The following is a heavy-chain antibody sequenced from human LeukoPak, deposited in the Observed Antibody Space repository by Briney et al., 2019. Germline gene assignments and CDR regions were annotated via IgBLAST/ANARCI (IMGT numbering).Heavy chain of an antibody. Sequence: PGRSLRLSCAASGFTFSSYGMHWVRQAPGKGLEWVAVIWYDGSNKYYGDSVKGRFTISRDNSKNTLYLQMNSLRAEDTAVYYCARDSGLTVSGYWGQGTLVAVSS. CDR3: ARDSGLTVSGY. CDR2: IWYDGSNK. D-gene: IGHD4-17*01. J-gene: IGHJ4*02. CDR1: GFTFSSYG. V-gene: IGHV3-33*01.